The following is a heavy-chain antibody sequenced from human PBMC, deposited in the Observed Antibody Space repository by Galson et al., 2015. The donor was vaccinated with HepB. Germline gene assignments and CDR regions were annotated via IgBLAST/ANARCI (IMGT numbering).Heavy chain of an antibody. Sequence: SLRLSCAASGFTFSSYAMSWVRQAPGKGLEWVSALRGSGGSTEYADSVKGRFTISRDNTNNRLYLQMNSLRAEDTAVYYCAKAGIATPGASSYHIDAWGKGTTVTVSS. CDR3: AKAGIATPGASSYHIDA. CDR2: LRGSGGST. D-gene: IGHD6-13*01. CDR1: GFTFSSYA. J-gene: IGHJ6*03. V-gene: IGHV3-23*01.